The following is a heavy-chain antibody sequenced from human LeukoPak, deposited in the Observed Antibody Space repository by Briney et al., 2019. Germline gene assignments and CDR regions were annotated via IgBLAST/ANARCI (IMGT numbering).Heavy chain of an antibody. CDR2: IYSGGST. D-gene: IGHD6-13*01. Sequence: GGSLSLSCAASGFTVSSNFMSWVRQAPGKGLEWVSVIYSGGSTYYADSVKGRFTISRDNSKNTLYLQMNSLRAEDTAVYYCARDLSQQLVFDYWGQGTLVTVSS. CDR1: GFTVSSNF. CDR3: ARDLSQQLVFDY. V-gene: IGHV3-53*01. J-gene: IGHJ4*02.